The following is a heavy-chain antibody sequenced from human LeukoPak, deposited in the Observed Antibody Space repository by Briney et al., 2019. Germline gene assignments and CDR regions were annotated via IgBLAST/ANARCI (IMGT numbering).Heavy chain of an antibody. V-gene: IGHV4-61*02. D-gene: IGHD3-22*01. CDR2: IYTSGST. Sequence: SETLSLTCTVSGGSISSGSYYWSWIRQPAGKGLEWIGRIYTSGSTNYNPSLKSRVTISVDTSKNQFSLKLSSVTAADTAVYYCARDSFDSSGYYYGNDAFDIWGQGTMVTVSS. J-gene: IGHJ3*02. CDR3: ARDSFDSSGYYYGNDAFDI. CDR1: GGSISSGSYY.